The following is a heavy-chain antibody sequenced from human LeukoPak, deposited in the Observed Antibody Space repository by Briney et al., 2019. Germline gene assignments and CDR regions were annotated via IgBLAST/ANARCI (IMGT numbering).Heavy chain of an antibody. CDR3: ARHSFIAAAVDY. D-gene: IGHD6-13*01. CDR2: IYYSGST. J-gene: IGHJ4*02. V-gene: IGHV4-39*01. CDR1: GGSISSSSYY. Sequence: PSETLSLTCTVSGGSISSSSYYWGWIRQPPGKGLEWIGSIYYSGSTYYNPSLKSRVTISVDTSENQFSLKLSSVTAADTAVYYCARHSFIAAAVDYWGQGTLVTVSS.